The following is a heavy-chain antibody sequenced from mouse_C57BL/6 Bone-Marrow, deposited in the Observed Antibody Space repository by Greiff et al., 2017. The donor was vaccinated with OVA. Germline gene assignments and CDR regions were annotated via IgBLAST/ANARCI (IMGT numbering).Heavy chain of an antibody. CDR3: TQSPLIYYYGSSWYFDV. Sequence: VMLVESGGGLVQPGGSMKLSCVASGFTFSNYWMNWVRQSPEKGLEWVAQIRLKSDNYATHYAESVKGRFTISRDDSKSSVYLQMNNLRAEDTGIYYCTQSPLIYYYGSSWYFDVWGTGTTVTVSS. J-gene: IGHJ1*03. CDR2: IRLKSDNYAT. V-gene: IGHV6-3*01. D-gene: IGHD1-1*01. CDR1: GFTFSNYW.